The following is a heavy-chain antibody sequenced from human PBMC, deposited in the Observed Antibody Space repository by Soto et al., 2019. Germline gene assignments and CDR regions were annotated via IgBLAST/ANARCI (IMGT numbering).Heavy chain of an antibody. Sequence: SQTHSLTSAISGDSFSSNSVASYWIRQSPSRGLEWLGRTYYRSKWYNEYAPPVKSRLTINPDTSKNQFSLQLNSVTPEDTAVYYCAREDASFDYWGQRTPVTVSS. V-gene: IGHV6-1*01. CDR2: TYYRSKWYN. CDR3: AREDASFDY. J-gene: IGHJ4*02. CDR1: GDSFSSNSVA.